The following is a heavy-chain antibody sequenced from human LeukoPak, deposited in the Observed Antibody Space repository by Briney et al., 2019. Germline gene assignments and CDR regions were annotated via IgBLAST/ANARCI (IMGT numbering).Heavy chain of an antibody. J-gene: IGHJ3*02. CDR2: IIPIFGTA. Sequence: SVKVSCKASGGTFSSYAISWVRQAPGQGLEWMGGIIPIFGTANYAQKFQGRVTITADESTSTAYMELSSLRSEDTAVYYCARDTLAEYDILTGYYRDAFDIWGQGTMVTVSS. CDR1: GGTFSSYA. V-gene: IGHV1-69*13. D-gene: IGHD3-9*01. CDR3: ARDTLAEYDILTGYYRDAFDI.